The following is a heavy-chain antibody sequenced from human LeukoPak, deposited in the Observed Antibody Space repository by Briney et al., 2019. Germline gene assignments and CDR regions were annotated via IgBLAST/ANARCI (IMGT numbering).Heavy chain of an antibody. CDR2: MNPSSGNT. CDR1: GYTFTSYD. CDR3: ARGEIVVVPAAITDYYYGMDV. D-gene: IGHD2-2*02. V-gene: IGHV1-8*01. Sequence: ASVKVSCKASGYTFTSYDINWVRQATGQGLEWMGWMNPSSGNTGYAQKFQGRVTMTRNTSISTAYMELSSLRSEDTAVYYCARGEIVVVPAAITDYYYGMDVWGQGTTVTVSS. J-gene: IGHJ6*02.